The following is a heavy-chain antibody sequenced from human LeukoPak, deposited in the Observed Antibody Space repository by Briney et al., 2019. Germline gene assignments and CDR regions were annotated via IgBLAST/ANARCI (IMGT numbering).Heavy chain of an antibody. CDR2: ISGSGGST. V-gene: IGHV3-23*01. Sequence: GGSLRLSCAASGFTFSSYAMSWVRQAPGKGLEWVSAISGSGGSTYYADSVKGRFTISKDNSKNTLYLQMNSLRAEDTAVYYCAKRSSSSYYYYYGMDVWGQGTTVTVSS. CDR3: AKRSSSSYYYYYGMDV. CDR1: GFTFSSYA. D-gene: IGHD6-6*01. J-gene: IGHJ6*02.